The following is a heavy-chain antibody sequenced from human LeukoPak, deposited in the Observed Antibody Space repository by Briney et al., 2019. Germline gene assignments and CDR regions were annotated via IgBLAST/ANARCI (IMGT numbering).Heavy chain of an antibody. CDR3: ATDRDNSDWQKRFDS. Sequence: GGSLRLSCAASGFTLSTYWMNWYRQAPGKGLEWVGNINQDASEINYVDSVRGRFTISRDNDKNSLHLQMNSLRAEDTAVYYCATDRDNSDWQKRFDSWGQGTLVTVSS. CDR1: GFTLSTYW. J-gene: IGHJ4*02. D-gene: IGHD2-21*02. V-gene: IGHV3-7*01. CDR2: INQDASEI.